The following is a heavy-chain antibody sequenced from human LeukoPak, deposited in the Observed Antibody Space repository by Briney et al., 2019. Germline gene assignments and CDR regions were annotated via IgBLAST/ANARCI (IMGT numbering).Heavy chain of an antibody. CDR3: AREGGVDSSSWSGYYYYYMDV. Sequence: ASVKVSCKASGYTITSYDINWVRQATGQGLEWMGWMNPNSGNTGYAQKFQGRVTITRNTSISTAYMELSSLRSEDTAVYYCAREGGVDSSSWSGYYYYYMDVWGKGTTVTVSS. D-gene: IGHD6-13*01. CDR2: MNPNSGNT. V-gene: IGHV1-8*03. CDR1: GYTITSYD. J-gene: IGHJ6*03.